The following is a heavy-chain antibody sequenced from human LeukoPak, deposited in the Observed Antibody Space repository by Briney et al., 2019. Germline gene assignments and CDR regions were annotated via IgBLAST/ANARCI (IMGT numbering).Heavy chain of an antibody. CDR1: EFTFSSYW. J-gene: IGHJ4*02. CDR3: ARDYYDSSGYCLGEHYYFDY. D-gene: IGHD3-22*01. Sequence: GGSLRLSCAASEFTFSSYWMHWVRQAPGKGLVWVSRINGDGSITTYADSVKGRFTISRDNAKNSLYLQMNSLRAEDTAVYYCARDYYDSSGYCLGEHYYFDYWGQGTLVTVSS. CDR2: INGDGSIT. V-gene: IGHV3-74*01.